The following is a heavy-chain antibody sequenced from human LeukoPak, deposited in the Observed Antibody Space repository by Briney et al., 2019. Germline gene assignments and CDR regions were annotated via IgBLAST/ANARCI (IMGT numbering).Heavy chain of an antibody. J-gene: IGHJ4*02. CDR1: GDSVSSNSAS. Sequence: SQTLSLTCAISGDSVSSNSASWNWIRQSPPRGLEWLGRTYYRSKWYNDYAVSVKSRISINPDTSRNQFSLQLNSVTPDDTAVYYCARRKSGAIDYWGQGTLVTVSS. CDR2: TYYRSKWYN. V-gene: IGHV6-1*01. D-gene: IGHD1-26*01. CDR3: ARRKSGAIDY.